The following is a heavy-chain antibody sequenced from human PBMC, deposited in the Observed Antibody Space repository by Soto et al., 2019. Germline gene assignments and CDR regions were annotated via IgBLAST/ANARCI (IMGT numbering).Heavy chain of an antibody. J-gene: IGHJ5*02. CDR1: GYTFTGYY. CDR2: INPNSGGT. Sequence: ASVKVSCKASGYTFTGYYMHWVLQAPVQVLEWMGWINPNSGGTNYADSVKGRFTISRDNSKSTVYLELNNLSAEDTAVYHCAKNQGVELVPLATVDWFDPWGQGSVVTVSS. D-gene: IGHD1-26*01. V-gene: IGHV1-2*02. CDR3: AKNQGVELVPLATVDWFDP.